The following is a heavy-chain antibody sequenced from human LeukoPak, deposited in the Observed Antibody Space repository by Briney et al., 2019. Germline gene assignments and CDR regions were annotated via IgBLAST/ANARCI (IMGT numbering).Heavy chain of an antibody. CDR1: GFTFTSYA. D-gene: IGHD3-16*02. Sequence: PGGSLRLSCAASGFTFTSYAMSWVRQAPGNGLEWVSAISGSGGSTYYADAVKGRFTISRDNSKTALYLQMNSLRAEDTAVYYCAKDLFGGVIGYFAYWGQGTLVTVSS. CDR2: ISGSGGST. CDR3: AKDLFGGVIGYFAY. J-gene: IGHJ4*02. V-gene: IGHV3-23*01.